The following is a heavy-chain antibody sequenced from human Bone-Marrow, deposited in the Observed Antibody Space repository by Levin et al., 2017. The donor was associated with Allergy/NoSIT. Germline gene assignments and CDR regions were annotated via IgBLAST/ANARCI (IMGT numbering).Heavy chain of an antibody. CDR2: IYIGGTT. D-gene: IGHD6-13*01. Sequence: GGSLRLSCAASGFTVSSNYMSWVRQAPGKGLEWVSIIYIGGTTYYADSVKGRFTISRDNSKNTLYLQMNSLRAEDTAMYYCARQALAAAGTGAFDMWGKGTMVTVSS. CDR1: GFTVSSNY. J-gene: IGHJ3*02. V-gene: IGHV3-53*01. CDR3: ARQALAAAGTGAFDM.